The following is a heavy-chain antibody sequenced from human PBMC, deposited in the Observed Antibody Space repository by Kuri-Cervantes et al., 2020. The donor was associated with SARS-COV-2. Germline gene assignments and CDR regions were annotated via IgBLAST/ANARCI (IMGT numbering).Heavy chain of an antibody. CDR3: ARGPGIVVVPASTTYFDY. CDR1: GGSISSSSYY. V-gene: IGHV4-39*07. Sequence: SETLSLTCTVSGGSISSSSYYWGWIRQPPGKGLEWIGSIYYSGSTYYNPSLKSRVTISVDTSKSQFSLRLNSVSAADTAVYYCARGPGIVVVPASTTYFDYWGQGTLVTVSS. D-gene: IGHD2-2*01. CDR2: IYYSGST. J-gene: IGHJ4*02.